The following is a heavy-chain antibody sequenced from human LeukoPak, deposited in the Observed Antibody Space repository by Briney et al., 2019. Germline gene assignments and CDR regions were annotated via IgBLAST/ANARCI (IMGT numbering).Heavy chain of an antibody. J-gene: IGHJ4*02. CDR1: GVSISSYY. D-gene: IGHD5-18*01. CDR3: ARLDWAPDTAMVFDY. V-gene: IGHV4-59*01. CDR2: IYYSGST. Sequence: SETLSLTCTGSGVSISSYYWSWIRQPPGKGLEWIGYIYYSGSTNYNPSPKSRVTISVDTSKNQFSLKLSSVTAADTAVYYCARLDWAPDTAMVFDYWGQGTLVTVSS.